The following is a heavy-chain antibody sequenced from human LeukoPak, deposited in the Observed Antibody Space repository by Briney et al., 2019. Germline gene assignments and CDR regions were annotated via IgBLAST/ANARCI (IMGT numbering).Heavy chain of an antibody. D-gene: IGHD4-17*01. J-gene: IGHJ4*02. CDR2: IYPGDSDT. Sequence: GESLKISCQASGYSFTNYWIGWVRQMPGKGLEWMGIIYPGDSDTRYSPFFQGQVSISADKSINTAYLQWSSLKASDTAMYYCARQRERGDYYFDYWGQGTLVSVSS. CDR1: GYSFTNYW. V-gene: IGHV5-51*01. CDR3: ARQRERGDYYFDY.